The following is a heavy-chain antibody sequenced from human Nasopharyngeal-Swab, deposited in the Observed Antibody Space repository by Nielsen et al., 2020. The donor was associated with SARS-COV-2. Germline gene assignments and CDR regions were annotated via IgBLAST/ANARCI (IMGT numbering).Heavy chain of an antibody. CDR3: AKLSTTVVTPAFDY. Sequence: GGDLRLTCAASGFTFSRYAMSRDRQAPGKGLEWVSAISGSGGSTYYADSVKGQFTISRDNSKNTLYLQMNSLRAEDTAVYYCAKLSTTVVTPAFDYWGQGTLGTVSS. V-gene: IGHV3-23*01. CDR1: GFTFSRYA. D-gene: IGHD4-23*01. J-gene: IGHJ4*02. CDR2: ISGSGGST.